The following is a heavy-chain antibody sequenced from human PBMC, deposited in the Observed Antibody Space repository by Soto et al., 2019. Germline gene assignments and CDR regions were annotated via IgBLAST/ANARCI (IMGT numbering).Heavy chain of an antibody. D-gene: IGHD3-3*01. J-gene: IGHJ5*02. CDR3: AREESDFRGPTWFDP. V-gene: IGHV4-31*03. CDR2: ISCTGST. CDR1: GGSISGGAYY. Sequence: QVQLQESGPGLVKPSQTLSLTCTVSGGSISGGAYYWSWMRQHSGKGMEWIGYISCTGSTFYTTSLKPRVVISADTSKNPFSLKRNSVTPADTAVYYCAREESDFRGPTWFDPWGQGTLVTVSS.